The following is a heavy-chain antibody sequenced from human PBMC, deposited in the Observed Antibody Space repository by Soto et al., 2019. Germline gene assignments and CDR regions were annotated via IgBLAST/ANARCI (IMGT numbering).Heavy chain of an antibody. CDR1: GGSISSSSYY. CDR2: IYYSGST. V-gene: IGHV4-39*01. CDR3: ARRAAANVLNNWFDP. Sequence: PSETLSLTCTVSGGSISSSSYYWGWIRQPPGKGLEWIGSIYYSGSTYHNPSLKSRVTISVDTSKNQFSLKLSSVTAADTAVYYCARRAAANVLNNWFDPWGQGTLVTVSS. J-gene: IGHJ5*02. D-gene: IGHD6-13*01.